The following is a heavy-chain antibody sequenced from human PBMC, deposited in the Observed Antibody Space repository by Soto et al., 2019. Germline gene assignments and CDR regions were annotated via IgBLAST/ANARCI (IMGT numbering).Heavy chain of an antibody. D-gene: IGHD6-19*01. CDR3: AKDRGIAVAGMVDRSDY. J-gene: IGHJ4*02. CDR2: ISYDGSNK. CDR1: GFTFSSYG. Sequence: PGGSLRLSCAASGFTFSSYGMHWVRQAPGKGLEWVAVISYDGSNKYYADSVKGRFTISRDNSKNTLYLQMNSLRAEDTAVYYCAKDRGIAVAGMVDRSDYWGQGTLVTVSS. V-gene: IGHV3-30*18.